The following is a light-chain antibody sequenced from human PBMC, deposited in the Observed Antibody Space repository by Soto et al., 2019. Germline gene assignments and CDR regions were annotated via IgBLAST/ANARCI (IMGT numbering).Light chain of an antibody. CDR1: QSVSSN. CDR3: QQYNNWPQLT. CDR2: GAS. Sequence: EIVMTQSPATLSVSPGERATLSCRASQSVSSNLAWYQQKTGQAPRLLIYGASTRATGIPARFSGSGSGTEFTLTISSLQSEDFAVYYCQQYNNWPQLTFGGGNKVEIK. V-gene: IGKV3-15*01. J-gene: IGKJ4*01.